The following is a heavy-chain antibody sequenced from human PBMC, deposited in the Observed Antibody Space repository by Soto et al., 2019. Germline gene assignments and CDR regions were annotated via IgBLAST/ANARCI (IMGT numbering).Heavy chain of an antibody. Sequence: GGSLRLSCAASGFTFSDYYMSWIRQAPGKGLEWVSYISSSGSTYYADSVKGRFTISRDNSKNTLYLQMNSLRAEDTAVYYCAKSFYVAGFLFDYWGQGTLVTVSS. CDR3: AKSFYVAGFLFDY. CDR1: GFTFSDYY. D-gene: IGHD6-19*01. CDR2: ISSSGST. J-gene: IGHJ4*02. V-gene: IGHV3-11*01.